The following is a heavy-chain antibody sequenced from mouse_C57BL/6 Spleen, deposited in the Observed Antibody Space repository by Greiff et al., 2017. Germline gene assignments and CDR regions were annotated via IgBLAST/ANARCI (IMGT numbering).Heavy chain of an antibody. CDR2: INPSNGGT. D-gene: IGHD2-1*01. Sequence: QVQLQQPGTELVKPGASVKLSCKASGYTFTSYWMHWVKQRPGQGLEWIGNINPSNGGTNYNEKFKSKATLTVDKSSSTAYMQLSSLTSEYAAVYYWARKVYGTYAMDYWGQGTSVTVSS. CDR1: GYTFTSYW. J-gene: IGHJ4*01. CDR3: ARKVYGTYAMDY. V-gene: IGHV1-53*01.